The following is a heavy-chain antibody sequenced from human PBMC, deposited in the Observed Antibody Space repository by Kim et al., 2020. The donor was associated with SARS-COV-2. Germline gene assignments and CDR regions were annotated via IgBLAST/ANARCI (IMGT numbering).Heavy chain of an antibody. D-gene: IGHD2-2*01. CDR3: ARMGDIVVVPAAMHFDY. CDR1: GGTFSSYT. J-gene: IGHJ4*02. CDR2: IIPILGIA. V-gene: IGHV1-69*02. Sequence: SVKVSCKASGGTFSSYTISWVRQAPGQGLEWMGRIIPILGIANYAQKFQGRVTITADKSTSTAYMELSSLRSEDTAVYYCARMGDIVVVPAAMHFDYWGQGTLVTVSS.